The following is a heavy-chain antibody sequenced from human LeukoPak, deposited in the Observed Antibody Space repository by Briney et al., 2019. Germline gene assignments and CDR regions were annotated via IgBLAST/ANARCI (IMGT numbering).Heavy chain of an antibody. CDR3: ARDGYLAVDY. J-gene: IGHJ4*02. Sequence: TLSLTCTVSGGSISSDNYSWSWIRQPAGKGLEWIGRVYTSGSTNYNPSLKSRVTISVDTSKNQFSLKLSSVTAADTAVYYCARDGYLAVDYWGQGTLLTVSS. D-gene: IGHD2-2*03. V-gene: IGHV4-61*02. CDR1: GGSISSDNYS. CDR2: VYTSGST.